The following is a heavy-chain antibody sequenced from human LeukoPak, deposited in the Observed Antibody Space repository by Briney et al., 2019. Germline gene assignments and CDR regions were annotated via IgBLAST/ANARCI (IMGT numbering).Heavy chain of an antibody. CDR3: TTYYYDSTSDFGY. D-gene: IGHD3-22*01. Sequence: GGSLRLSCAASGLTFSNAWMSWVRQPPGKGLEWVGHIKGKIDGGTTDYAAPVKGRFTISRDDSKNTQYLQMNSLKTEDTAIYYCTTYYYDSTSDFGYWGQGTLVTVSP. J-gene: IGHJ4*02. V-gene: IGHV3-15*01. CDR1: GLTFSNAW. CDR2: IKGKIDGGTT.